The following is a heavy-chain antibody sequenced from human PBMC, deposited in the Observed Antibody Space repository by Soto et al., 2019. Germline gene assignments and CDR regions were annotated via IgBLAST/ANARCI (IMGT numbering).Heavy chain of an antibody. V-gene: IGHV1-46*01. J-gene: IGHJ4*02. CDR3: ARDAPFPITGTTFDY. CDR1: GYTFTSYY. CDR2: ISPGGGGT. D-gene: IGHD1-7*01. Sequence: VASVKVSCKASGYTFTSYYIHWVRHAPGQGLEWMGSISPGGGGTSDAQNFQGRVTMTGDTSTNTVYMELSSLRSEDSAVYYCARDAPFPITGTTFDYWGQGTLVTV.